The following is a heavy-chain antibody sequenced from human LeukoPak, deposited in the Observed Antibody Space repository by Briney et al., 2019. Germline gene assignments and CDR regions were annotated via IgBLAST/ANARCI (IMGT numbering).Heavy chain of an antibody. CDR1: GASISSYY. V-gene: IGHV4-59*06. CDR2: IYYSGST. J-gene: IGHJ4*02. D-gene: IGHD5-18*01. Sequence: PSETLSLTCTVSGASISSYYWNWIRQHPGKGLEWIGYIYYSGSTYYNPSLKSRVTISVDTSKNQFSLKLSSVTAADTAVYYCARRGYGLFDYWGQGTLVTVSS. CDR3: ARRGYGLFDY.